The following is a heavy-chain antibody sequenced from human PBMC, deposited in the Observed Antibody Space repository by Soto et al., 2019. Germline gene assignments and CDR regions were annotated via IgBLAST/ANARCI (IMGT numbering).Heavy chain of an antibody. J-gene: IGHJ3*01. CDR3: ARPLYGDYFSSAFEV. Sequence: PGGSLRLSCSASGFTVSSNYMSWVRQAPGKGLQWVSIIYPGGRTSYADSVKGRFTISSHSSENTVYLQMDSLRPDDTAVYYCARPLYGDYFSSAFEVWGQGTMVTVSS. D-gene: IGHD4-17*01. CDR2: IYPGGRT. CDR1: GFTVSSNY. V-gene: IGHV3-53*04.